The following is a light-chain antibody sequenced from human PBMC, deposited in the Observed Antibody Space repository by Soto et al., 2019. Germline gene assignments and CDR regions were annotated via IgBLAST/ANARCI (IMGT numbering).Light chain of an antibody. J-gene: IGKJ1*01. CDR3: QQYYRYPWT. CDR2: SAS. CDR1: QGISNY. V-gene: IGKV1-16*02. Sequence: DIHMTQSPSSLSASVGDRVTITCRASQGISNYLGWYQQKPGKAPRSLIYSASSLQSGGPSKFSGSGAGTDFPLTISHMQHDDFATYYCQQYYRYPWTFGQGTKVEIK.